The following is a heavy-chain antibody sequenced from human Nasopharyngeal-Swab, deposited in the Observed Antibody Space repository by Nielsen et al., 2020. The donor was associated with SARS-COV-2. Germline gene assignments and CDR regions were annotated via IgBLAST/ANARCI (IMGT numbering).Heavy chain of an antibody. CDR1: GFTCSSYS. D-gene: IGHD3-16*02. Sequence: GALKISCAASGFTCSSYSMNWVRQAPGKGLERVSSISSSSSYIYYADSVKGRFTISRDNAKNSLYLQMNSLRAEDTAVYYCARGYDYVWGSYPEGAFDIWGQGTMVTVSS. CDR3: ARGYDYVWGSYPEGAFDI. CDR2: ISSSSSYI. J-gene: IGHJ3*02. V-gene: IGHV3-21*01.